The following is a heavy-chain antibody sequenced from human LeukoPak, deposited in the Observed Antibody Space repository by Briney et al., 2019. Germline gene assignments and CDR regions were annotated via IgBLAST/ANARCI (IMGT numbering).Heavy chain of an antibody. V-gene: IGHV3-23*01. J-gene: IGHJ4*02. CDR2: ISDVGLST. CDR3: AKLGGDYGGY. D-gene: IGHD4-17*01. Sequence: GGSLRLSCAASGFTFTSNAMTWVRQAPGKGLEWVSVISDVGLSTYYADSVKGRFTISRDNFKNTLYLQMNSLRAEDTAVYYCAKLGGDYGGYWGQGTLVTVSS. CDR1: GFTFTSNA.